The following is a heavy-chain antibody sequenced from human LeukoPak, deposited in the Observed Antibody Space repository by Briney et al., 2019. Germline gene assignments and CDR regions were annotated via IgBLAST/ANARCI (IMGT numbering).Heavy chain of an antibody. CDR3: ATSFWSGYLFDY. Sequence: GGSLRLSCAASGFTFSDYYMSWIRQAPGKGLEWVSYISSSGSTIYYADSVKGRFTISRDNAKNSLYLQMNSLRAEDTAVYYCATSFWSGYLFDYWGQGTLVTVSS. CDR1: GFTFSDYY. V-gene: IGHV3-11*04. J-gene: IGHJ4*02. CDR2: ISSSGSTI. D-gene: IGHD3-3*01.